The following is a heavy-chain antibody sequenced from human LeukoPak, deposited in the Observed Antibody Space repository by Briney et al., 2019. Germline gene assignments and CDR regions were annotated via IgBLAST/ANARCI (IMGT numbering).Heavy chain of an antibody. CDR1: GYTFTNNY. CDR2: IYPRDGST. CDR3: ARDQEGFDY. J-gene: IGHJ4*02. V-gene: IGHV1-46*01. Sequence: ASVKVSCKASGYTFTNNYLHWVRQAPGQGLEWMGLIYPRDGSTSYAQNFQGRVTVTRDTSTTTVHMELRGLRSEDTAVYYCARDQEGFDYWGQGTVVTVSS.